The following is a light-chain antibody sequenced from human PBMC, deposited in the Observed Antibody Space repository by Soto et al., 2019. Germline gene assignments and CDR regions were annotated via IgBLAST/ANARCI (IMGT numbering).Light chain of an antibody. CDR2: DAS. CDR3: QQCSNWLT. CDR1: QSVSSY. Sequence: EIVLTQSPATLSLSPGEIATLSCRASQSVSSYLAWYQQKPGQAPRLLIYDASNRATGIPARFSGSGSGTDFTITISSLVPEDFAVYYCQQCSNWLTFGGGTKVEIK. V-gene: IGKV3-11*01. J-gene: IGKJ4*01.